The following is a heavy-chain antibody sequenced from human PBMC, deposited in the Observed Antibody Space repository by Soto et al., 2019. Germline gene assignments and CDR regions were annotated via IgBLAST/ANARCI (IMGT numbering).Heavy chain of an antibody. J-gene: IGHJ4*02. Sequence: QVQLQESGPGLVKPSQTLSLTCTVSGGSISSGGYYWSWIRQNPGKGLEWIGYIYYSGRTYYNPSLKSRVTISVDTSKNQFSLKLTSVTAADTAVYYCAREDYGSGSLDYWGQGTLVIVSS. CDR1: GGSISSGGYY. CDR2: IYYSGRT. D-gene: IGHD3-10*01. V-gene: IGHV4-31*03. CDR3: AREDYGSGSLDY.